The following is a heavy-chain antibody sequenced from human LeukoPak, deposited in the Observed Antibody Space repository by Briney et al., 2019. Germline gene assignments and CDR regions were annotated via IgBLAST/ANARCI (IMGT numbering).Heavy chain of an antibody. CDR1: GYTFTGYY. J-gene: IGHJ3*02. CDR3: AREGDSSSGPRGPFDI. Sequence: ASVKVSCKASGYTFTGYYMHWVRQAPGQGLEWMGWINPNSGGTNYAQKFQGRVTMTRDTSISTAYMELSRLRSEDTAVYYCAREGDSSSGPRGPFDIWGQGTMVTVSS. D-gene: IGHD6-6*01. CDR2: INPNSGGT. V-gene: IGHV1-2*02.